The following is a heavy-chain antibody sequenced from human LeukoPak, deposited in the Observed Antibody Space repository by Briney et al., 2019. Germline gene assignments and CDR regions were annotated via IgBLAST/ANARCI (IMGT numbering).Heavy chain of an antibody. V-gene: IGHV4-59*08. CDR2: VYNSGDT. J-gene: IGHJ4*02. CDR3: ARGSSGYSPGDY. Sequence: SETLSLTCTVSGGSTSSDYWSWIRQSPGKGLEWVGYVYNSGDTGKNPSLKSRVTILLDTSKNQCSLKLTSVSAADTAVYYCARGSSGYSPGDYWGQGTLVTVSS. D-gene: IGHD3-22*01. CDR1: GGSTSSDY.